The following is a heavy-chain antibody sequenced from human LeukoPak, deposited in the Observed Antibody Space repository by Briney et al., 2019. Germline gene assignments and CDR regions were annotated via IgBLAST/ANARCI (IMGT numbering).Heavy chain of an antibody. J-gene: IGHJ5*02. CDR2: IKEDGSQI. V-gene: IGHV3-7*01. CDR3: ARGSSANWFDP. D-gene: IGHD6-19*01. CDR1: GFPFRTYW. Sequence: GGSLRLSCEASGFPFRTYWMSWVRQAPGKRPEWVANIKEDGSQIEYLDSVRGRFTIYRDNAKNSLYLQMKTLRVEDTAVYYCARGSSANWFDPWGQGTLVSVSS.